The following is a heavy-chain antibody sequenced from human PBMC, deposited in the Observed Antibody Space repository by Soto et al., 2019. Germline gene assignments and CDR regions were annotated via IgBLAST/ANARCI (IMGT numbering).Heavy chain of an antibody. J-gene: IGHJ6*04. V-gene: IGHV4-59*01. D-gene: IGHD3-10*01. CDR3: ARDIKGVLTDMRDPGGMDV. Sequence: QVQLQESGAGLVKPSETLSLTCAVSGDSITHYYWAWIRQPPGQGLEWIGYIYNSVNTTYNPSRRGRVTLVRATSKCHFSLTLSSVTAADTAFYYCARDIKGVLTDMRDPGGMDVWGRGTTVTVSS. CDR2: IYNSVNT. CDR1: GDSITHYY.